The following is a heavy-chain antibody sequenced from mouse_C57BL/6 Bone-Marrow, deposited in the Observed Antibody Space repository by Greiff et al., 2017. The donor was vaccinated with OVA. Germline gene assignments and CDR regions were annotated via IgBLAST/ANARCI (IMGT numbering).Heavy chain of an antibody. D-gene: IGHD2-1*01. Sequence: QVQLQQPGAELVKPGASVKLSCKASGYTFTSYWMQWVKQRPGQGLEWIGEIDPSDSYTNYNQKFKGKATLTVDTSSSTAYMQLSSLTSEDSAVYYCARELRYFDVGGTGTTVTVSS. J-gene: IGHJ1*03. CDR1: GYTFTSYW. V-gene: IGHV1-50*01. CDR2: IDPSDSYT. CDR3: ARELRYFDV.